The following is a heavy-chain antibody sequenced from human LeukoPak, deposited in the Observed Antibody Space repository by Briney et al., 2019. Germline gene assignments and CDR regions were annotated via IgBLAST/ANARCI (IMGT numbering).Heavy chain of an antibody. CDR2: IKQDGSEK. CDR1: GFTFSSYW. CDR3: ARVTEYAPEHFDY. D-gene: IGHD2/OR15-2a*01. J-gene: IGHJ4*02. V-gene: IGHV3-7*01. Sequence: GGSLRLSCAASGFTFSSYWMSWVRQAPEKGLEWVANIKQDGSEKYYVDSVKGRFTISRDNAKNSLYLQMNSLRAEDTAVYYCARVTEYAPEHFDYWGQGTLVTVSS.